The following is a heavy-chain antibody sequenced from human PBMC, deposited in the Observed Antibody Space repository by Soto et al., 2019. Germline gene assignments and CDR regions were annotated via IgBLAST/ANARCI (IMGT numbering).Heavy chain of an antibody. D-gene: IGHD2-15*01. CDR2: IIPMLRLV. Sequence: QVQLVQSGAEVKKPGSSVKVSCKVSGGTFSSYTISWVRQAPGQGLEWMGRIIPMLRLVNYAQKFQGRVTITADKSTSTAYMELSSLKADDTAVYYFAREGVVVAAVGAFDIWGQGTMVTVSS. V-gene: IGHV1-69*08. J-gene: IGHJ3*02. CDR3: AREGVVVAAVGAFDI. CDR1: GGTFSSYT.